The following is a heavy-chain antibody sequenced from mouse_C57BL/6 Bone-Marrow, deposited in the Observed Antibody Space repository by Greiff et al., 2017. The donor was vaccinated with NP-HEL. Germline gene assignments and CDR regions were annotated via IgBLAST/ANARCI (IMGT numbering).Heavy chain of an antibody. V-gene: IGHV1-18*01. D-gene: IGHD2-5*01. CDR2: INPNNGGT. CDR3: ARLKSNYVRFAY. Sequence: EVQLQQSGPELVKPGASVKIPCKASGYTFTDYYMDWVKQSHGKSLEWIGDINPNNGGTIYNQKFKGKATLTVDKSSSTAYMELRSLTSEDTAVYYCARLKSNYVRFAYWGQGTLVTVSA. J-gene: IGHJ3*01. CDR1: GYTFTDYY.